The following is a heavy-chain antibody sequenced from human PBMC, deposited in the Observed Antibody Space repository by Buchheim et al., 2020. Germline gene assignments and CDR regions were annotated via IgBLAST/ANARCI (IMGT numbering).Heavy chain of an antibody. J-gene: IGHJ6*03. D-gene: IGHD3-10*01. CDR3: VGAYYYYYYYYMDV. Sequence: EVQLVESGGGLVQPGGSLRLSCAASGFTFSSYWMSWVRQAPGKGLEWVANIKQDGSEKYYVDSVKGRFTISRDNAKNPLYLQMNSLRAEDTAVYYCVGAYYYYYYYYMDVWGKGTTLTVSS. CDR2: IKQDGSEK. V-gene: IGHV3-7*04. CDR1: GFTFSSYW.